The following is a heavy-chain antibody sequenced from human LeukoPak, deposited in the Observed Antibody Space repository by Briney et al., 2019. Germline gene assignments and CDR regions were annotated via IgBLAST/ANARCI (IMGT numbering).Heavy chain of an antibody. CDR1: GFTFSRYC. Sequence: GGSLRLSCAASGFTFSRYCLHWVRQAPGQGLEWVAVISDDGNHKHYADSVKGRFTISRDNSKNTLYLQMNSLRAEDTAVYYCAKDSPYGDYFDYWGQGTLVTVSS. V-gene: IGHV3-30-3*01. CDR2: ISDDGNHK. J-gene: IGHJ4*02. CDR3: AKDSPYGDYFDY. D-gene: IGHD4-17*01.